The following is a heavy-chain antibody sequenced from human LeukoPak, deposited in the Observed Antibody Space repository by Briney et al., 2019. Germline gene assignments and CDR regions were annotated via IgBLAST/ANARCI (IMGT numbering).Heavy chain of an antibody. CDR1: GGSISSSSYY. J-gene: IGHJ3*02. V-gene: IGHV4-39*07. CDR3: ARDRYYYDSSGYYSAFDT. Sequence: PSETLSLTCTVSGGSISSSSYYWGWIRQPPGKGLEWIGTVYYNGNTYYSPSLKSRVTISVDTSNNQFSLRLRSVTAADTAVYYCARDRYYYDSSGYYSAFDTWGQGTMVTVSS. D-gene: IGHD3-22*01. CDR2: VYYNGNT.